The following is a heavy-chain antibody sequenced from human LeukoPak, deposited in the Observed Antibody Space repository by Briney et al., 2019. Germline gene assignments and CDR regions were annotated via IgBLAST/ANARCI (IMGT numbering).Heavy chain of an antibody. CDR1: GDFVPSNSGA. V-gene: IGHV6-1*01. CDR2: AYFRTKWYK. CDR3: ARDHCTTSSCRNWFAP. D-gene: IGHD2-2*01. Sequence: SQTLSVTCGVSGDFVPSNSGAWNWIRQTPSRGLEWLGRAYFRTKWYKEYAVSVQSRITIDADTSKNQFILQLKSVTPDDTAVYYCARDHCTTSSCRNWFAPWGQGTLVTVSS. J-gene: IGHJ5*01.